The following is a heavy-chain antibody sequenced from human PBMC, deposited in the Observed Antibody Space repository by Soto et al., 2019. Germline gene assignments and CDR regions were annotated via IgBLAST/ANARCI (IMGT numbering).Heavy chain of an antibody. V-gene: IGHV4-59*08. D-gene: IGHD2-15*01. CDR1: GGSISRYY. J-gene: IGHJ6*02. CDR3: ARSGGGDFYYYYGMDV. Sequence: PSETLSLTCTVSGGSISRYYWSWIRQPPGKGLEWIGYIYYSGSTNYNPSLKSRVTISVDTSKNQFSLKLSSVTAADTAVYYCARSGGGDFYYYYGMDVWGQGTTVTVSS. CDR2: IYYSGST.